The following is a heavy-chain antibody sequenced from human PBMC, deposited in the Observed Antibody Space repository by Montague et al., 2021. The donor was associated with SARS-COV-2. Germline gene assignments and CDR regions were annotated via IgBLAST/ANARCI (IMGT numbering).Heavy chain of an antibody. CDR2: MSYAGRT. V-gene: IGHV4-39*01. Sequence: SETLSLTCTVSGASISSRSYYWGWIRQPPGKGLEWIGCMSYAGRTYYNPSLKSRVSITVDTSKNQLSLNLNSVTAADTAVYLCARQPPTYSITNMVYAYYFDVWGQGALVTVSS. D-gene: IGHD3-10*01. J-gene: IGHJ4*02. CDR1: GASISSRSYY. CDR3: ARQPPTYSITNMVYAYYFDV.